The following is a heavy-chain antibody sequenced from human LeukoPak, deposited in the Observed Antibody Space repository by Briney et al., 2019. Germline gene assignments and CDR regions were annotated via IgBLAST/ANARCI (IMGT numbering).Heavy chain of an antibody. V-gene: IGHV3-30*03. CDR1: GFNFSNFV. Sequence: GGSLRLSCAASGFNFSNFVIHWVRQAQDKELEGVAGISQDVNNKYYVDSVKGRFTISRDNSKNTLYLQMNTLRPEDTAVYYCAREFDAFDIWGQGTMVTVSS. CDR3: AREFDAFDI. J-gene: IGHJ3*02. CDR2: ISQDVNNK.